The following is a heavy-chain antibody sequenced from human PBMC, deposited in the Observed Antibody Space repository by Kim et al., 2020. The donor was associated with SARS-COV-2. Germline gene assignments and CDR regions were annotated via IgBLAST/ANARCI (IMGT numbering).Heavy chain of an antibody. CDR2: IRSKANSYAT. V-gene: IGHV3-73*01. CDR3: TRVPGTALGFWDAYDI. Sequence: GGSLRLSCAASGFSFSDYAMHWVRQASGKGLEWVGRIRSKANSYATTYAASVKGRFTISRDDSKNAAYLQMNSLKTEDTAVYYCTRVPGTALGFWDAYDIWGQGTMVTVSS. D-gene: IGHD3-3*01. CDR1: GFSFSDYA. J-gene: IGHJ3*02.